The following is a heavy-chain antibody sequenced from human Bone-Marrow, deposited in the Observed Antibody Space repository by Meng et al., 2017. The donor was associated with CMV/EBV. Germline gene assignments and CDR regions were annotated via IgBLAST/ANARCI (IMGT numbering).Heavy chain of an antibody. J-gene: IGHJ6*02. V-gene: IGHV1-2*02. Sequence: ASVKVSCKASGYTFTGHYMHWVRQAPGQGLEWMGWINPNSGGTNYAQKFQGRVTMTRDTSISTAYMELSRLRSDDTAVYYCARRSSTSSLGMDVWGQGTTVTVSS. CDR2: INPNSGGT. D-gene: IGHD2-2*01. CDR1: GYTFTGHY. CDR3: ARRSSTSSLGMDV.